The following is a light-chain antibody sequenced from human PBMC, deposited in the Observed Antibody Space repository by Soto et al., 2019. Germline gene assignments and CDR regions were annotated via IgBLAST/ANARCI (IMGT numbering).Light chain of an antibody. CDR3: CSYTRSGTLI. Sequence: QSALTQPASVSGSPGQSITISCVGTSSDIGDYNYVSWYQQHPGKVPKVIIYDVSNRPSGVSYRFSATKSGNTASRTICGLQAEDEADYYCCSYTRSGTLIFGTGTKVTVL. CDR2: DVS. CDR1: SSDIGDYNY. J-gene: IGLJ1*01. V-gene: IGLV2-14*01.